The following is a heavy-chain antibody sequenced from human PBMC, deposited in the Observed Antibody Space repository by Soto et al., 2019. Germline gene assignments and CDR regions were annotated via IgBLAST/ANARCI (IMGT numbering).Heavy chain of an antibody. CDR3: ARDLGSSSDFDY. V-gene: IGHV1-3*01. Sequence: EASVKVSCKASGYAFTSYAMHWVRQAPGQRLEWMGWINAGNGNTKYSQKFQGRVTITRDTSASTAYMELSSLRSEDTAVYYCARDLGSSSDFDYWGQGTLVTVSS. D-gene: IGHD6-6*01. J-gene: IGHJ4*02. CDR1: GYAFTSYA. CDR2: INAGNGNT.